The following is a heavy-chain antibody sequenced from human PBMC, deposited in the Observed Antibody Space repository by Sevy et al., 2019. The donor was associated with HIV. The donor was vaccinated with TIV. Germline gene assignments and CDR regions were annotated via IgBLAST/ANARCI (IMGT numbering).Heavy chain of an antibody. CDR1: GFTVSSKY. D-gene: IGHD1-26*01. Sequence: GGSLRLSCAASGFTVSSKYMSWVRQAPGKGLEWVSVIYSGEYTYYADSVKGRFTISRDISKNTLNLEMNNLRAEDTAIYYCATTSTPLYYSALDVWGQGTTVTVSS. CDR2: IYSGEYT. J-gene: IGHJ6*02. V-gene: IGHV3-53*01. CDR3: ATTSTPLYYSALDV.